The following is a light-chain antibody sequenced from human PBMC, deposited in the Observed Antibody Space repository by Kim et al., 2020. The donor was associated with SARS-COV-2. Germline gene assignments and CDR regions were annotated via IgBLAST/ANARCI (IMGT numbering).Light chain of an antibody. Sequence: DIQMAQSPSSLSVSVGDRVTITCRASQGISNSLAWYRQKPGKVPMLLIYGASTLRSGVPSRFRGSGSGTDFTLTISSLQPEDAATYYCQKYNSAPCTFGQGTKVDIK. J-gene: IGKJ1*01. CDR3: QKYNSAPCT. V-gene: IGKV1-27*01. CDR2: GAS. CDR1: QGISNS.